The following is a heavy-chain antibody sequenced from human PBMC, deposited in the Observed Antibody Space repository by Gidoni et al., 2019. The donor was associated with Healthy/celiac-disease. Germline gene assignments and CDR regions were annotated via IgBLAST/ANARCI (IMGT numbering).Heavy chain of an antibody. Sequence: QVQLEQSGAEVKKPGSSVKVACKASGRTFSSYTNSWVRQAPGQGLEWLGRIIPILGISNYAQTFQGRVTITADKSTSTAYMELSILGSADTAVYYCARVQKGTMVRGVIWGQGTMVTVSS. J-gene: IGHJ3*02. CDR1: GRTFSSYT. CDR2: IIPILGIS. CDR3: ARVQKGTMVRGVI. D-gene: IGHD3-10*01. V-gene: IGHV1-69*02.